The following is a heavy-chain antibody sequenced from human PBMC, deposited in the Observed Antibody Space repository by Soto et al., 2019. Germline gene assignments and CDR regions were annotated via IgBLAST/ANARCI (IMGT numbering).Heavy chain of an antibody. CDR1: GGSISSGGYY. J-gene: IGHJ4*02. Sequence: TLSLTCTVSGGSISSGGYYWSWIRQHPGKGLEWIGYIYYSGSTYYNPSLKSRVTISVDTSKNQFSLKLSSVTAADTAVYYCARDRIAVAGTGFDYWGQGTLVTVSS. CDR3: ARDRIAVAGTGFDY. V-gene: IGHV4-31*03. CDR2: IYYSGST. D-gene: IGHD6-19*01.